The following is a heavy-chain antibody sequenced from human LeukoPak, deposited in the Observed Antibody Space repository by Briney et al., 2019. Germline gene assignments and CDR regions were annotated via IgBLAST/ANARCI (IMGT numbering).Heavy chain of an antibody. CDR1: GFTFSSYA. V-gene: IGHV3-23*01. D-gene: IGHD3-10*01. CDR3: AKHYGSGSYYYYYMGV. J-gene: IGHJ6*03. Sequence: GGPLRLSCAASGFTFSSYAMSWVRQAPGKGLEWVSAISGSGGSTYYADSVKGRFTISRDTSKNTLYLQMNSLRAEDTAVYYCAKHYGSGSYYYYYMGVWGKGTTVTVSS. CDR2: ISGSGGST.